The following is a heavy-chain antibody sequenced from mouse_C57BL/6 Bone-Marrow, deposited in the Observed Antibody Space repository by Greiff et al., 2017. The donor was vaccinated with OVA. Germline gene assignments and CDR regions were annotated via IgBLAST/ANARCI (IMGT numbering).Heavy chain of an antibody. J-gene: IGHJ1*03. V-gene: IGHV3-5*01. Sequence: EVKLVESGPGLVKPSQTVFLTCTVTGISITTGNYRWSWIRQFSGNKPEWIGFIYYSGTITYNPSLPSRTTITRDTPKNQFFLEMNSLTAEDTATYYCAREITTVVPGYFDVWGTGTTVTVSS. CDR1: GISITTGNYR. CDR3: AREITTVVPGYFDV. CDR2: IYYSGTI. D-gene: IGHD1-1*01.